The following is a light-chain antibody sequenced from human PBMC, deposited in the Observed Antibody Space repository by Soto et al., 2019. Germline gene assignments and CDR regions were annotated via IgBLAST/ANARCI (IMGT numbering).Light chain of an antibody. CDR2: DVS. CDR3: SSYTSSSTYV. CDR1: SSDVGSYNY. V-gene: IGLV2-14*01. Sequence: ALTQPASVSGSPGQSITISCTGTSSDVGSYNYVSWYQQHPGKAPKLMIYDVSNRPSGVSNRFSGSKSGNTASLTISGLQAEDEADYYCSSYTSSSTYVFGTGTKVTVL. J-gene: IGLJ1*01.